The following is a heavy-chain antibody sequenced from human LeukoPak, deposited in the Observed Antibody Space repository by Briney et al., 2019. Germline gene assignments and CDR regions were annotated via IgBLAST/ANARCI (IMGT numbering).Heavy chain of an antibody. D-gene: IGHD1-26*01. CDR3: ARRRLPGGSVTGCFDP. CDR1: GYRFSDYY. CDR2: TSPRDSNH. V-gene: IGHV5-51*01. Sequence: LGESLKISCQTSGYRFSDYYIAWVRQKPGKGLEWMGLTSPRDSNHKYNPAFEGQVTMSADKSINTVYLQWSSLKTSDTAMYYCARRRLPGGSVTGCFDPWGQGTLVTVSS. J-gene: IGHJ5*02.